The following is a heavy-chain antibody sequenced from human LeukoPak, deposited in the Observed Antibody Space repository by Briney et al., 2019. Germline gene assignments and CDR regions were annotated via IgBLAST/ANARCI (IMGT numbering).Heavy chain of an antibody. J-gene: IGHJ6*02. Sequence: PGGSLRLSCAASGFTFSSYAMSWVRQAPGKGLEWVANIKQDGSEKYYVGSVRGRFTISRDNAKNSLYLQMNSLRAEDTAVYYCARRRGGDFYYYYGVDVWGQGTTVTVSS. D-gene: IGHD2-15*01. CDR1: GFTFSSYA. CDR3: ARRRGGDFYYYYGVDV. CDR2: IKQDGSEK. V-gene: IGHV3-7*01.